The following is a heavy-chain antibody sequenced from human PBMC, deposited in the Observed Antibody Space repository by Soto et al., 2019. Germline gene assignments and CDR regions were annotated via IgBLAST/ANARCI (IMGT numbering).Heavy chain of an antibody. V-gene: IGHV4-61*01. CDR2: IYYSGST. Sequence: SETLSLTCTVSGGSVSSGSYYWSWIRQPPGKGLEWIGYIYYSGSTNYNPSLKSRVTISVDTSKNQFSLKLSSVTAADTAVYYCARDHYDTLTGRLFDYWGQGTLVTVSS. D-gene: IGHD3-9*01. CDR3: ARDHYDTLTGRLFDY. CDR1: GGSVSSGSYY. J-gene: IGHJ4*02.